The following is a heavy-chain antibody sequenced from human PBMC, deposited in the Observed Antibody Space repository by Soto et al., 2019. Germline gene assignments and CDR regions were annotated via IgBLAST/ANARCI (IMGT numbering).Heavy chain of an antibody. CDR1: GFTFSSYG. V-gene: IGHV3-30*03. J-gene: IGHJ4*02. CDR3: ALTGPSKGGYFDY. D-gene: IGHD3-16*01. CDR2: ISYDGSNK. Sequence: QVQLVESGGGVVQPGRSLRLSCAASGFTFSSYGMHWVRQAPGKGLEWVAVISYDGSNKYYADSVKGRFTISRDNSKNTLYLQMNSLRAEDTAVYYCALTGPSKGGYFDYWGQGTLVTVSS.